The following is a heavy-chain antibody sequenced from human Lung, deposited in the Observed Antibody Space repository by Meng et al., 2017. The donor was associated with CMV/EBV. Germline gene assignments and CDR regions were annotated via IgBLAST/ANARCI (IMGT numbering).Heavy chain of an antibody. J-gene: IGHJ3*01. CDR3: AREGTGYDFWRGYRNDALNL. Sequence: ESXKISXAASGFTFSSYWMHWVRQAPGKGPVWVSRIDSEGRTTSYADSVKGRFTISRDNAKNTLYLQMNSLRPEDTALYYCAREGTGYDFWRGYRNDALNLWGQGXMVXVS. CDR2: IDSEGRTT. CDR1: GFTFSSYW. D-gene: IGHD3-3*01. V-gene: IGHV3-74*01.